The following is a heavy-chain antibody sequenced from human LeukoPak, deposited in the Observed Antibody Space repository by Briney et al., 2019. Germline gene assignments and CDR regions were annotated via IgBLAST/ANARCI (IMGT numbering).Heavy chain of an antibody. J-gene: IGHJ4*02. CDR3: AKASRAYSSPVDY. V-gene: IGHV3-23*01. CDR2: ISGSGGST. D-gene: IGHD5-18*01. CDR1: GFTFSSYA. Sequence: PGGSLRLSCAASGFTFSSYAMSWVRQAPGKGLEWVSAISGSGGSTYYADSVKGRFTVSRDNSKNTLYLQMNGLRADDTAVYYCAKASRAYSSPVDYWGQGTLVTVAS.